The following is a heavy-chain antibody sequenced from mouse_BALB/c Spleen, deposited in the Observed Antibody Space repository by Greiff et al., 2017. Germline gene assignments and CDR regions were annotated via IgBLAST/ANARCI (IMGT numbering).Heavy chain of an antibody. Sequence: EVQLQQSGPGLVKPSQSLSLTCTVTGYSITSDYAWNWIRQFPGNKLEWMGYISYSGSTSYNPSLKSRISITRDTSKNQFFLQLNSVTTEDTATYYCARLGLRRGDYFDYWGQGTTLTVSS. CDR3: ARLGLRRGDYFDY. CDR1: GYSITSDYA. V-gene: IGHV3-2*02. D-gene: IGHD2-2*01. CDR2: ISYSGST. J-gene: IGHJ2*01.